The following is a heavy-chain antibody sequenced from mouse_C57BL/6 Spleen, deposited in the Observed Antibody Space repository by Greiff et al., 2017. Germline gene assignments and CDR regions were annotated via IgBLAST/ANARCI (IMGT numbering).Heavy chain of an antibody. D-gene: IGHD2-3*01. Sequence: VHVKQSGPVLVKPGASVKMSCKASGYTFTDYYMNWVKQSHGKSLEWIGVINPYNGGTSYNQKFKGKATLTVAKSSSTAYMELNRLTSEDSAVYYCARRRDDGWAFYYFDYWGQGTTLTVSS. V-gene: IGHV1-19*01. CDR2: INPYNGGT. CDR1: GYTFTDYY. J-gene: IGHJ2*01. CDR3: ARRRDDGWAFYYFDY.